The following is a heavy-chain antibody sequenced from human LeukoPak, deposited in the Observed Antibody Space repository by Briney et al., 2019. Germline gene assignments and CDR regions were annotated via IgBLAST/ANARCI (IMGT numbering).Heavy chain of an antibody. CDR2: IYSGGST. D-gene: IGHD6-13*01. Sequence: GGSLRLSCAASGFTVSSNYMSWVRQAPGKGLEWVSVIYSGGSTYYADSVKGRFTISRDNSKNTLYLQMNSLRAEDTAVYYCARDIAAAGHGGYYYYYYMDVWGKGTTVTVSS. J-gene: IGHJ6*03. CDR3: ARDIAAAGHGGYYYYYYMDV. V-gene: IGHV3-53*01. CDR1: GFTVSSNY.